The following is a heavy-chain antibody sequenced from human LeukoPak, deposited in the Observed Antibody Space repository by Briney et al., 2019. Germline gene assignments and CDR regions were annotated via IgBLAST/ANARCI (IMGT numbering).Heavy chain of an antibody. CDR2: IYYSGST. J-gene: IGHJ3*02. D-gene: IGHD3-22*01. V-gene: IGHV4-59*01. Sequence: SETLSLTCTVSGGSISSYYWSWIRQPPGKGLEWIGYIYYSGSTNYNPSLKSRVTISVDTSKNQFSLKLSSVTAADTAVYYCARGRKTYYYDSSGYYRKNDAFDIWGQGTMVTVSS. CDR1: GGSISSYY. CDR3: ARGRKTYYYDSSGYYRKNDAFDI.